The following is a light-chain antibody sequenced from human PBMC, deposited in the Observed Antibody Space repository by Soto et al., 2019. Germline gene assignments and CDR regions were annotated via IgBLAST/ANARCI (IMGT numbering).Light chain of an antibody. Sequence: QSVLTQPPSVSGAPGQRVTVSCSGSSSNIGAGYDVHWYQQLPGTAPKLLIYANNNRPSGVPDRFSGSKSDTSASLAITGLQAEDEADYYCQSYDSTLSGYVFGTGTQLTVL. V-gene: IGLV1-40*01. J-gene: IGLJ1*01. CDR2: ANN. CDR1: SSNIGAGYD. CDR3: QSYDSTLSGYV.